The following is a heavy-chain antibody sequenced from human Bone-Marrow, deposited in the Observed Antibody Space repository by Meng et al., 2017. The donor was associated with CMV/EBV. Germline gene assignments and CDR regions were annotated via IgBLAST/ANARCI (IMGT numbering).Heavy chain of an antibody. CDR2: INPHSGGT. V-gene: IGHV1-2*02. Sequence: SGYTFTGSYMPWVRQAPGLGLEWMGWINPHSGGTNYAQTFQGRVPMTRDTSISTAYMALSRLRSDDTAVYYCARMLLPAARNWYFDLWGRGTLVTVSS. D-gene: IGHD2-2*01. CDR1: GYTFTGSY. J-gene: IGHJ2*01. CDR3: ARMLLPAARNWYFDL.